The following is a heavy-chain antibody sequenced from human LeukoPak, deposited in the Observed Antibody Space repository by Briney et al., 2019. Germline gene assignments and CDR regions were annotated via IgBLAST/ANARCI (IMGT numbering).Heavy chain of an antibody. CDR1: GGSISSSSYY. CDR3: ARGIAAAGTLFFDY. CDR2: IYYSGST. V-gene: IGHV4-39*01. Sequence: SETLPLTCTVSGGSISSSSYYWGWIRQPPGKGLEWIGSIYYSGSTYYNPSLKSRVTISVDTSKNQFSLELSSVTAADTAVYYCARGIAAAGTLFFDYWGQGTVVTVSS. J-gene: IGHJ4*02. D-gene: IGHD6-13*01.